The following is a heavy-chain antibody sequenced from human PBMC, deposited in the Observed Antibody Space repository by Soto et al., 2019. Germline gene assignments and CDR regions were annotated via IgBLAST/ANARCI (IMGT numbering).Heavy chain of an antibody. CDR2: ISSSGSTI. J-gene: IGHJ3*02. CDR1: GFTFSDYY. Sequence: GGSLRLSCAASGFTFSDYYTSWIRQAPGKGLEWVSYISSSGSTIYYADSVKGRFTISRDNAKNSLYLQMNSLRAEDTAVYYCAADFWSGYNLGIWGQGTMVTVSS. V-gene: IGHV3-11*01. CDR3: AADFWSGYNLGI. D-gene: IGHD3-3*01.